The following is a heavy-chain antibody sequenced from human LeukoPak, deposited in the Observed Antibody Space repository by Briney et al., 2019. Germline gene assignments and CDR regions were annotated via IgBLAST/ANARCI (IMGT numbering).Heavy chain of an antibody. CDR3: ARTSQSVSSSLWFDP. Sequence: SETLSLTCAVYGENFSIYFYSWIRQPPGKGLEWIGYIYYSGSTNYNPSLKSRVTISVDTSKNQFSLKLSSETAADTAVYYCARTSQSVSSSLWFDPWDQGTLVTVSS. CDR1: GENFSIYF. CDR2: IYYSGST. J-gene: IGHJ5*02. V-gene: IGHV4-59*01. D-gene: IGHD6-13*01.